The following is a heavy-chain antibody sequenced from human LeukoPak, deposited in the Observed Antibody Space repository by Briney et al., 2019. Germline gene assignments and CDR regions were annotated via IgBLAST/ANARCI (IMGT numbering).Heavy chain of an antibody. V-gene: IGHV3-30*04. Sequence: GGSLRLSCAASGFTFSSFAMHWVRQAPGKGLQWVAAISYDGSTKYYSGSVKGRFTISRDNSKSTLFLQMNSLRAEDTAVHYCARDGGQLYRFFDLWGRGTLVTVSS. D-gene: IGHD2-15*01. CDR2: ISYDGSTK. CDR1: GFTFSSFA. CDR3: ARDGGQLYRFFDL. J-gene: IGHJ2*01.